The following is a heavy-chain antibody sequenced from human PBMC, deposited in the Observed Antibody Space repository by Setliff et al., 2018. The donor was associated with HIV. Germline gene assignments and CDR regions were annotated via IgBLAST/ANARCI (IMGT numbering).Heavy chain of an antibody. D-gene: IGHD3-22*01. CDR3: ATFDYYDSSGFYYGGGH. CDR2: ITHSGSA. CDR1: RGSFSGYY. V-gene: IGHV4-34*01. J-gene: IGHJ4*02. Sequence: PSETLSLTCVVSRGSFSGYYCWSWIRQSPGERLEWIGDITHSGSAEYSPSFRSRVTISVDTSKNQFSLKLNSVTAADTAVYYCATFDYYDSSGFYYGGGHWGQGTLVTVSS.